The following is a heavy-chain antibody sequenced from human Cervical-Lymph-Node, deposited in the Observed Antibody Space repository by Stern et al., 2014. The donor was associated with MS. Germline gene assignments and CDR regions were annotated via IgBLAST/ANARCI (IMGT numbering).Heavy chain of an antibody. CDR2: ISYDGSNK. J-gene: IGHJ5*02. Sequence: VQLVESGGGVVQPGRSLRLSCAASGFTFSTYAMHWVRQAPGKGLAWVAVISYDGSNKYFAESVKGRFTISRDNSKNTLYLQMNSLRADDTAIYYCATANYYDSIGYYTWGQGTLVTVS. CDR1: GFTFSTYA. V-gene: IGHV3-30*04. D-gene: IGHD3-22*01. CDR3: ATANYYDSIGYYT.